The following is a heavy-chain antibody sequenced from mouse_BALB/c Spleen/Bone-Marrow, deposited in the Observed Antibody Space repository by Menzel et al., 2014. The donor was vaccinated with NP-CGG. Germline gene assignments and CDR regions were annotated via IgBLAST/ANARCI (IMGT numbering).Heavy chain of an antibody. Sequence: QVQLQQSGAELVRPGSSVKISCKASGYAFSTYWMNWVKQRPGQGLEWIGQIYPGDGDTNYNEKFKGKATLTADKSSSTASLQLSSLTSEDSAVYFCARVGFSFDYWGQGTTLTVSS. CDR2: IYPGDGDT. CDR1: GYAFSTYW. J-gene: IGHJ2*01. V-gene: IGHV1-80*01. CDR3: ARVGFSFDY. D-gene: IGHD3-1*01.